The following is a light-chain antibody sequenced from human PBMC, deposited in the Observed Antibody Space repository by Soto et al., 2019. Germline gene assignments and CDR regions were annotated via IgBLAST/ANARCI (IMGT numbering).Light chain of an antibody. CDR1: NSNIGAGYD. J-gene: IGLJ1*01. V-gene: IGLV1-40*01. Sequence: QSVLTQPPSVSGAPGQRVNIACTGSNSNIGAGYDVHWYRQSPGTAPKLLLSGHSHRPSGVPDRFSGSKSGTSAFLAITGLQAEDEAEYYCSSYTNINTRACVFGTGTKVTVL. CDR2: GHS. CDR3: SSYTNINTRACV.